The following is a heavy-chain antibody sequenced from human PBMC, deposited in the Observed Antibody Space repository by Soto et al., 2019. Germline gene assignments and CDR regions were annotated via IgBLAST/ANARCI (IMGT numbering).Heavy chain of an antibody. CDR3: AKEYYYDSSGFGRYFDY. Sequence: SVEGSCKASGGTFSNYAISWVRQTPGQGLEWMGGIIPIFGTANYAQKFQGRVTITADESTSTAYMELSSLRSEDTAVYYCAKEYYYDSSGFGRYFDYWGQGTMVTVSS. V-gene: IGHV1-69*13. CDR1: GGTFSNYA. D-gene: IGHD3-22*01. CDR2: IIPIFGTA. J-gene: IGHJ4*02.